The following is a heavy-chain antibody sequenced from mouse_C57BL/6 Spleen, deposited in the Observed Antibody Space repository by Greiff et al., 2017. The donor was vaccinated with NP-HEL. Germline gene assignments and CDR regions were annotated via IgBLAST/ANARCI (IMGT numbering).Heavy chain of an antibody. V-gene: IGHV1-52*01. J-gene: IGHJ1*03. D-gene: IGHD1-1*01. Sequence: VQLQQPGAELVRPGSSVKLSCKASGYTFTSYWMHWVKQRPIQGLEWIGNIDPSDSETHYNQKFKDKATLTVDKSSSTAYMQLSSLTSEDSAVYYCAREGNGSSLHWYFDVWGTGTTVTVSS. CDR2: IDPSDSET. CDR3: AREGNGSSLHWYFDV. CDR1: GYTFTSYW.